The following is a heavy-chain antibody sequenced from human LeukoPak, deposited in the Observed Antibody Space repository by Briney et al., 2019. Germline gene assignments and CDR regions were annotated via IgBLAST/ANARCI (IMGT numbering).Heavy chain of an antibody. D-gene: IGHD6-19*01. CDR1: GGSFSGYY. Sequence: SETLSLTCTVSGGSFSGYYWSWIRQPAGKGLEWIGRINISGSTNYNPSLKSRVTMSADTSKNQFSLKLNSVTAADTAVYYCARDNQWLVPGWFDPWGQGTLVTVSS. CDR3: ARDNQWLVPGWFDP. V-gene: IGHV4-4*07. CDR2: INISGST. J-gene: IGHJ5*02.